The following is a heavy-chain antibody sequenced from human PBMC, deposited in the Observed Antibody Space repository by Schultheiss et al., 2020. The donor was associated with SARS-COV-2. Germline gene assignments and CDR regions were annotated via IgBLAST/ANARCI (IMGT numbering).Heavy chain of an antibody. J-gene: IGHJ4*02. V-gene: IGHV4-34*01. D-gene: IGHD4-17*01. CDR3: AISYGDPGYFDY. CDR1: GGSFSGYY. CDR2: INHSGST. Sequence: SQTLSLTCAVYGGSFSGYYWSWIRQPPGKGLEWIGEINHSGSTNYNPSLKSRVTISVDTSKNQFSLKLSSVTAADTAVYYCAISYGDPGYFDYWGQGTLVTVSS.